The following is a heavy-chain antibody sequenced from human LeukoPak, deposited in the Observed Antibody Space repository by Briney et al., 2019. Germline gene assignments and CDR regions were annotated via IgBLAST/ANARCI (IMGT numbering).Heavy chain of an antibody. CDR3: ARELRYFDL. Sequence: PSETLSLTCTVSGGSITSADFYWTWIRQPPGKGLEWIGYISYSGSTYYNPSRKSRIIISVDTSKKEFSLKLSSVTAADTAVYYCARELRYFDLWGRGTLVTVSS. CDR2: ISYSGST. V-gene: IGHV4-30-4*02. CDR1: GGSITSADFY. J-gene: IGHJ2*01. D-gene: IGHD2-15*01.